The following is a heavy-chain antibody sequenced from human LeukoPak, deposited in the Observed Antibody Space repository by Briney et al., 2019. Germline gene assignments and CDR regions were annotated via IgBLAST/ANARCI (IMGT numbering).Heavy chain of an antibody. CDR2: INPSGGST. Sequence: ASVKVSCKASGYTFTSYYMHWVRQAPGQGLEWMGIINPSGGSTTYAQKFQGRVTLTTATSKSTVDMELSSLRSEDTDVYYCAREIGYSYANDAFDIWGQGTMVTVSS. CDR1: GYTFTSYY. V-gene: IGHV1-46*01. CDR3: AREIGYSYANDAFDI. J-gene: IGHJ3*02. D-gene: IGHD5-18*01.